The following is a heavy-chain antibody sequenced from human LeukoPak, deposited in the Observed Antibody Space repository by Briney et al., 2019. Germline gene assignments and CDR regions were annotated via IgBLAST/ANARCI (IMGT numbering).Heavy chain of an antibody. CDR1: GYTLTELS. D-gene: IGHD2-15*01. CDR2: FDPEDGET. V-gene: IGHV1-24*01. J-gene: IGHJ4*02. CDR3: ARGNIVVVVAASPGGY. Sequence: ASVKVSCKVSGYTLTELSMHWVRQAPGKGLEWMGGFDPEDGETIYAQKFQGRVTMTEDTSTDTAYMELSSLRSEDTAVYYCARGNIVVVVAASPGGYWGQGTLITVSS.